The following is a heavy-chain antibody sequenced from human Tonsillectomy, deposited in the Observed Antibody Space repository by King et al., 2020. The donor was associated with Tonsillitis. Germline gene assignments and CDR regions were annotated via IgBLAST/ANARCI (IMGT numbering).Heavy chain of an antibody. D-gene: IGHD4-23*01. V-gene: IGHV4-59*01. J-gene: IGHJ3*02. CDR2: IYYSGST. Sequence: VPLQESGPGLVKPSETLSLTCTVSGGSISSYYWSWIRQPPGKGLEWIGYIYYSGSTNYNPSLKSRVTISVDTSKNQFSLKLSSVTAADTAVYYCAREPKGLLHEYGGPYDAFDIWGQGTMVTVS. CDR3: AREPKGLLHEYGGPYDAFDI. CDR1: GGSISSYY.